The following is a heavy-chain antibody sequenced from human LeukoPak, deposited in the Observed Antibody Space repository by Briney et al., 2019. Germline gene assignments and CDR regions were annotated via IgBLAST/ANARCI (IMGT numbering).Heavy chain of an antibody. J-gene: IGHJ2*01. D-gene: IGHD3-10*01. Sequence: ASGTVCFTCSGYTFTSYDISWVRHATGPGLGWVGWMNTKSGNTGYDQKFQGRVTMTRNTSISTAYMELSSLRSEDTAVYYCARAFFGSRMVRGEDDWYFDLWGRGTLVTVSS. CDR2: MNTKSGNT. V-gene: IGHV1-8*01. CDR3: ARAFFGSRMVRGEDDWYFDL. CDR1: GYTFTSYD.